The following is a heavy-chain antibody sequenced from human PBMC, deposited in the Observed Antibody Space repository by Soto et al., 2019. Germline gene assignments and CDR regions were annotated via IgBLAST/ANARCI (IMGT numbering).Heavy chain of an antibody. J-gene: IGHJ1*01. CDR3: AREKSSSGWAEYFQH. CDR2: IYYSGST. CDR1: GGSISSYY. V-gene: IGHV4-59*01. D-gene: IGHD6-19*01. Sequence: SETLSLTCTVSGGSISSYYWSWIRQPPGKGLEWIGYIYYSGSTNYNPSLKSRVTISVDTSKNQFSLKLSSVTAADTAVYYCAREKSSSGWAEYFQHWGQGTLVTVSS.